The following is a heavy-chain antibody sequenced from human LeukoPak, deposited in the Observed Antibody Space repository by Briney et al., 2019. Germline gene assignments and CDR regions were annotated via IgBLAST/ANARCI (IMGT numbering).Heavy chain of an antibody. CDR3: ARTHSSGWYSVGYYYMDV. Sequence: SVKVSCKASGGTFSSYAISWVRQAPGQGLEWMGGIITIFGTASYAQKFQGRVTITADKSTSTAYMELSSLRSEDTAVYYCARTHSSGWYSVGYYYMDVWGKGTTVTVSS. CDR1: GGTFSSYA. J-gene: IGHJ6*03. CDR2: IITIFGTA. D-gene: IGHD6-19*01. V-gene: IGHV1-69*06.